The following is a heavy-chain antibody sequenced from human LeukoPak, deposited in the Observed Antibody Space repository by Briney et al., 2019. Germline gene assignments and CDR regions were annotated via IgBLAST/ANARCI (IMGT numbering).Heavy chain of an antibody. Sequence: GGSLRLSCAASGFTFSSYAMSWVRQAPGKGLEWVSAISGSGCSTYYADSVKGRFPIPRDNSKNRLYLQMNSLRAEDTAVYYCAKDRRQLLSSPFDYWGQGTLVTVSS. CDR3: AKDRRQLLSSPFDY. CDR2: ISGSGCST. D-gene: IGHD2-2*01. CDR1: GFTFSSYA. J-gene: IGHJ4*02. V-gene: IGHV3-23*01.